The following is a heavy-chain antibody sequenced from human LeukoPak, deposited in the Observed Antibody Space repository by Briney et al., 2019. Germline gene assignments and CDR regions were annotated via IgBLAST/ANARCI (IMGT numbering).Heavy chain of an antibody. Sequence: PSETLSLTCTVSGGSISSSSYYWGWIRQPPGKGLEWIGSIYYSGSTYYNPSLKSRVTISVGTSKNQFSLKLSSVTAADTAVYYCARHSGSYYVVSYWGQGTLVTVSS. CDR1: GGSISSSSYY. CDR2: IYYSGST. CDR3: ARHSGSYYVVSY. V-gene: IGHV4-39*01. J-gene: IGHJ4*02. D-gene: IGHD1-26*01.